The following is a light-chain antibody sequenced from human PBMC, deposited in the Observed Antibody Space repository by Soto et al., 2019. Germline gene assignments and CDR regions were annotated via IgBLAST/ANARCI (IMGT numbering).Light chain of an antibody. V-gene: IGLV2-14*01. CDR3: SSYTGSSSYV. CDR2: DVS. Sequence: QSVLTQPASVSGSPGQSITISCTGTSSDGGGYNYVSWYQQHPGKAPKLMIYDVSNRPSGVSNRFAGSKSGNTASLTISGLQAEDEADYYCSSYTGSSSYVFGTGTKLTVL. CDR1: SSDGGGYNY. J-gene: IGLJ1*01.